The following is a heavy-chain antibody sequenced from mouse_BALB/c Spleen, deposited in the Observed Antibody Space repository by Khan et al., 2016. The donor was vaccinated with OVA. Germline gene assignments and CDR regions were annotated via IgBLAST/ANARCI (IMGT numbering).Heavy chain of an antibody. V-gene: IGHV7-3*02. D-gene: IGHD6-1*01. CDR1: GFTFTDYY. J-gene: IGHJ4*01. CDR2: IRNKANGYTT. Sequence: EVELVESGGGLVQPGGSLRLSCATSGFTFTDYYMSWVRQPPGKALEWLGFIRNKANGYTTEYSASVKGRFTISRDKSQSILYLQMNTLRAEDSATYYCARDRPHNKRDDAMDYWGQGTSVTVSS. CDR3: ARDRPHNKRDDAMDY.